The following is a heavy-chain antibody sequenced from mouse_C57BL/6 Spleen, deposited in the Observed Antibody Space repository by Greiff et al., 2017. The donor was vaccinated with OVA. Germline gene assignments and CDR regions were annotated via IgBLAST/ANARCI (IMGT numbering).Heavy chain of an antibody. CDR3: ARGPYGKYFDY. CDR1: GYTFTSYW. CDR2: IDPSDSYT. J-gene: IGHJ2*01. D-gene: IGHD2-1*01. Sequence: QQSCKASGYTFTSYWMQWVKQRPGQGLEWIGEIDPSDSYTNYNQKFKGKATLTVDTSSSTAYMQLSSLTSEDSAVYYCARGPYGKYFDYWGQGTTLTVSS. V-gene: IGHV1-50*01.